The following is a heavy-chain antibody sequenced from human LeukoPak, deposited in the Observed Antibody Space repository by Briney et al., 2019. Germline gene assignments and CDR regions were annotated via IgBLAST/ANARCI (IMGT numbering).Heavy chain of an antibody. V-gene: IGHV3-23*01. Sequence: PGRSLRLSCAASGFTFDDYAMHWVRQAPGKGLEWVSAISGSGGSTYYADSVKGRFTISRDNSKNTLYLQMNSLRAEDTAVYYCAKGTDSGWEYFDYWGQGTLVTVSS. D-gene: IGHD6-19*01. CDR1: GFTFDDYA. J-gene: IGHJ4*02. CDR3: AKGTDSGWEYFDY. CDR2: ISGSGGST.